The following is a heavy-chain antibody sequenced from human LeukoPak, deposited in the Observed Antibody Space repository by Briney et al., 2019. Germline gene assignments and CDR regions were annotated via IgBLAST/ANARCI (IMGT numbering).Heavy chain of an antibody. CDR1: GGCLSDHF. J-gene: IGHJ4*02. D-gene: IGHD5-12*01. V-gene: IGHV4-4*07. Sequence: SETLTLTCTVSGGCLSDHFWTWIRQPAGKGLEWIGRIRWGTAYYNPSLESRVTISLDTSNNQFSLKVTSVTAADTAVYYCARGTERTRISGYYSFDYWGRGILVTVSS. CDR2: IRWGTA. CDR3: ARGTERTRISGYYSFDY.